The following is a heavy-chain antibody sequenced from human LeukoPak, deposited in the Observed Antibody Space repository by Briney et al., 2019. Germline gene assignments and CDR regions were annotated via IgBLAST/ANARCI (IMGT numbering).Heavy chain of an antibody. J-gene: IGHJ4*02. CDR3: AVLIHSSSGDFDY. V-gene: IGHV3-7*01. CDR1: GFTFSSYW. D-gene: IGHD6-6*01. CDR2: IKQDGSEK. Sequence: QTGGSLRLSCAASGFTFSSYWMSWVRQAPGKGLEWVANIKQDGSEKYYVDSVKGRFTISRDNAENSLYLQMNSLRAEDTAVYYCAVLIHSSSGDFDYWGQGTLVTVSS.